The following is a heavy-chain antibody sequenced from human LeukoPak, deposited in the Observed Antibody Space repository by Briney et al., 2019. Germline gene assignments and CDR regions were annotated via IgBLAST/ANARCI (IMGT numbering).Heavy chain of an antibody. J-gene: IGHJ4*02. CDR3: ARGHRSTRDFDY. Sequence: GGSLRLSCAASGFTFSSYSMNWVRQAPGKGLEWVSSISSSSSYIYYADSVKGRFTNSRDNAKNSLYLQMDSLRAEDTAVYYCARGHRSTRDFDYWGQGTLVTVSS. V-gene: IGHV3-21*01. CDR1: GFTFSSYS. D-gene: IGHD4-11*01. CDR2: ISSSSSYI.